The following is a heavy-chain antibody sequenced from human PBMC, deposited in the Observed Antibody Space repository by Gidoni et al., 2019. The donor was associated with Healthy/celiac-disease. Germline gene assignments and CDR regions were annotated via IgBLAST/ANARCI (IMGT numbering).Heavy chain of an antibody. CDR2: INHSGST. CDR1: GGSFSGYY. D-gene: IGHD6-19*01. CDR3: ARVGVEQWLGFDY. V-gene: IGHV4-34*01. Sequence: QVQLQKWGAGLLKPSETLSLTCAVYGGSFSGYYWSWIRQPPGKGLEWIGEINHSGSTNYNPSRKSRVTISVDTSKNQFSLKLSSVTAADTAVYYCARVGVEQWLGFDYWGQGTLVTVSS. J-gene: IGHJ4*02.